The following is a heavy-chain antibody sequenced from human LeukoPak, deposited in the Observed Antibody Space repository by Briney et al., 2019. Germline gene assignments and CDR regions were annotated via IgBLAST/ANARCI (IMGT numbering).Heavy chain of an antibody. CDR2: ISGSGTNT. CDR1: GFTFSSYA. Sequence: GGSLRLSCAASGFTFSSYAMNWVRQAPGKGLEWVSGISGSGTNTYYADSVKGRFTISRDNSKNTVYLQMDSLRAEDTAVYSCARRFRTAWYLDFWGQGTLVTVSS. CDR3: ARRFRTAWYLDF. J-gene: IGHJ4*02. V-gene: IGHV3-23*01. D-gene: IGHD3-3*01.